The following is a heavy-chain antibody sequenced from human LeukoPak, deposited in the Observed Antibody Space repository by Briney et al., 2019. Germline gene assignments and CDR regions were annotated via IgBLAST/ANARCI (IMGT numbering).Heavy chain of an antibody. CDR3: AKSGSELVDYYYYMDV. V-gene: IGHV3-23*01. D-gene: IGHD3-10*01. Sequence: GRSLRLSCAASEFAFSNYAMSWVRQAPGKGLEWVSAIRDSGTKTYYADSVKGRFTVSRDNSKNTLYLEMNSLRADDTAVYYCAKSGSELVDYYYYMDVWGNGTTVTVSS. CDR1: EFAFSNYA. J-gene: IGHJ6*03. CDR2: IRDSGTKT.